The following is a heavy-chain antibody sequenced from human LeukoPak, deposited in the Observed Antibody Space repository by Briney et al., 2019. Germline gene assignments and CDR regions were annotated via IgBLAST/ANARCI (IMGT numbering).Heavy chain of an antibody. CDR3: GKDMYGSGSYSTY. V-gene: IGHV3-43*02. Sequence: GGSLRLSCAASGFTFDDYAMHWVRQAPGKGLEWVSLISGDGGSTYYADSVKGRFTISRDNSKNSLYLQMNSLRTEDTALYYCGKDMYGSGSYSTYWGQGTLVTVSS. J-gene: IGHJ4*02. CDR2: ISGDGGST. CDR1: GFTFDDYA. D-gene: IGHD3-10*01.